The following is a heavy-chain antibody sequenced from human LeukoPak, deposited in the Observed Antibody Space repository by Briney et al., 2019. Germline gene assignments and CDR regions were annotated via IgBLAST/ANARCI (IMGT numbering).Heavy chain of an antibody. V-gene: IGHV1-46*01. CDR2: INPSGGST. D-gene: IGHD2-15*01. CDR3: ARGVGCSGGSCYSAHNDY. CDR1: GYTFTSYY. J-gene: IGHJ4*02. Sequence: ASVKVSCKASGYTFTSYYMHWVRQAPGQGLEWMGIINPSGGSTSYAQKFQGRVTMTRDTSTSTAYMELRSLRSDDTAVYHCARGVGCSGGSCYSAHNDYWGQGTLVTVSS.